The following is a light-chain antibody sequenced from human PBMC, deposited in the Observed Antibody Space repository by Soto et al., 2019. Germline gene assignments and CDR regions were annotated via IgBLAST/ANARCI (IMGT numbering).Light chain of an antibody. V-gene: IGKV3-20*01. Sequence: DIELTQSPGTLSLSPGERATLSCRASRSVSSRYLAWYQQKAGQAPRLLISRASSRATGIPDRFSGSGSGTDFTLIISRLEPEDFAMYYCHQYGYSPNTFGQGTKVEIK. CDR3: HQYGYSPNT. CDR2: RAS. CDR1: RSVSSRY. J-gene: IGKJ2*01.